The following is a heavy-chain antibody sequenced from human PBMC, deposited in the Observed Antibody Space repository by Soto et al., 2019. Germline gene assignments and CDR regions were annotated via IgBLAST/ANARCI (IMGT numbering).Heavy chain of an antibody. Sequence: GGSLRLSCAASGFTFSSYAMHWVRQAPGKGLEWVAVISYDGSNKYYADSVKGRFTISRDNSKNTLYLQMNSLRAEDTAVYYCARDHSYGNLFDYWGQGTLVTVSS. CDR3: ARDHSYGNLFDY. J-gene: IGHJ4*02. D-gene: IGHD4-17*01. V-gene: IGHV3-30-3*01. CDR1: GFTFSSYA. CDR2: ISYDGSNK.